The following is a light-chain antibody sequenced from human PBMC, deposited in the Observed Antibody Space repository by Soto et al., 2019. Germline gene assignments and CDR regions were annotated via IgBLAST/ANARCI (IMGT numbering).Light chain of an antibody. V-gene: IGLV1-40*01. CDR3: AAWDDSLSGPV. CDR1: LGADLD. Sequence: QPVLTQPPSVSGAPGQRVTISCTNLGADLDVLWYQQLPGTGPKLLINANDNRPAGVTDRFSGSKSGSSASLAISGLRSEDEADYYCAAWDDSLSGPVFGTGTKVTVL. J-gene: IGLJ1*01. CDR2: AND.